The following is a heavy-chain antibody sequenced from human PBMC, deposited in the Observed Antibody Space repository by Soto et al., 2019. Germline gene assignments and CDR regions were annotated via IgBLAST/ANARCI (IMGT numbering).Heavy chain of an antibody. V-gene: IGHV1-3*01. CDR3: ARDGPMDRAFDI. J-gene: IGHJ3*02. CDR1: GYTFTSYA. CDR2: INAGNGNT. D-gene: IGHD3-10*01. Sequence: ASVKVSCKASGYTFTSYAIHWVRQAPGQRLEWMGWINAGNGNTKYSQKFQGRVTITRDTSASTAYMELSSLRSDDTAVYYCARDGPMDRAFDIWGQGTMVTVSS.